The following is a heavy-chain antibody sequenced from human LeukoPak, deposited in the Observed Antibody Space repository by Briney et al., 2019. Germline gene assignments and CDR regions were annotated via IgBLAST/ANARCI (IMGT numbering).Heavy chain of an antibody. J-gene: IGHJ4*02. CDR2: ISGSGGST. V-gene: IGHV3-23*01. CDR3: AKGDLYDILTDRYFDY. D-gene: IGHD3-9*01. Sequence: GGSLRLSCAASGFTFSSYAMSWVRQAPGKGLEWVSAISGSGGSTYYADSVKGRFTISRDNSKNTLYLQMNSLRAEDTAVYYCAKGDLYDILTDRYFDYWGQGTLVTVSS. CDR1: GFTFSSYA.